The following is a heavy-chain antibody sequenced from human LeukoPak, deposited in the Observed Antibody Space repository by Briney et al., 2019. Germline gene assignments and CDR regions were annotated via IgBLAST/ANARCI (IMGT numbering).Heavy chain of an antibody. D-gene: IGHD4-23*01. CDR1: GGSISSSNW. J-gene: IGHJ4*02. CDR3: ARDGGTYGGNSVISY. CDR2: IYHSGST. Sequence: PSGTLSLTCAVSGGSISSSNWWSWVRQPPGKGLEWIGEIYHSGSTNYNPSLKSRVTISVDKSKNQFSLKLSSVTAADTAVYYCARDGGTYGGNSVISYWGQGTLVTVSS. V-gene: IGHV4-4*02.